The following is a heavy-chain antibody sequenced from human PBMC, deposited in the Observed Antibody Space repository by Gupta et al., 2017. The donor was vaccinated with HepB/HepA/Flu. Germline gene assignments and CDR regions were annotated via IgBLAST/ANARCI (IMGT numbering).Heavy chain of an antibody. Sequence: QVQLVQSGAEVKKPGASVKVSCKASGYTFTGYYMHWVRQAPGQGLEWMGWINPNSGGTNYAQKVQGRVTMTRDTSISTAYMELSRLRSDDTAVYYCARVFDQPHQASYFDYWGQGTLVTVSS. V-gene: IGHV1-2*02. CDR1: GYTFTGYY. J-gene: IGHJ4*02. D-gene: IGHD2-21*01. CDR2: INPNSGGT. CDR3: ARVFDQPHQASYFDY.